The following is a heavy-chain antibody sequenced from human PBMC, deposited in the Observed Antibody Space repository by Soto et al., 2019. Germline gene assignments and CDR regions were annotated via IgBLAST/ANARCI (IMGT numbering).Heavy chain of an antibody. J-gene: IGHJ6*02. CDR3: ARGVMITFGGVIVDGMDV. CDR1: GGTFSSYA. Sequence: SVKVSCKASGGTFSSYAISWVRQAPGQGLEWMGGIIPIFGTANSAQKFQGRVTITADKSTSTAYMELSSLRSEDTAVYYCARGVMITFGGVIVDGMDVWGQGTTVTVS. D-gene: IGHD3-16*02. CDR2: IIPIFGTA. V-gene: IGHV1-69*06.